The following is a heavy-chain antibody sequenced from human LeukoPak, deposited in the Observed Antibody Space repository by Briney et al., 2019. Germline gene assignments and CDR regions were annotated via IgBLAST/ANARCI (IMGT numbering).Heavy chain of an antibody. CDR3: ARTIKSGNYYWFDP. V-gene: IGHV4-59*01. D-gene: IGHD1-26*01. Sequence: SETLSLTCTVSGGSISNYYWSWIRQPPGEGLEWIGFISYTGSTSYNPSLKSRVTVSVDTSKNRFSLKVTSVTAADTAVYYCARTIKSGNYYWFDPWGQGTLVTVSS. CDR1: GGSISNYY. J-gene: IGHJ5*02. CDR2: ISYTGST.